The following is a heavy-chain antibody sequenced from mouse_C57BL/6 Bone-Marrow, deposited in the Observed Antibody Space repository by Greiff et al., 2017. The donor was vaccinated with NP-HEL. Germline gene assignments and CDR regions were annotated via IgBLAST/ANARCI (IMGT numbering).Heavy chain of an antibody. V-gene: IGHV1-80*01. CDR2: IYPGDGDT. Sequence: QVQLQQSGAELVKPGASVKISCKASGYAFSSYWMNWVKQRPGKGLEWIGQIYPGDGDTNYNGKFKGKATLTADKSSSTDYMQLSSLTSEDSAVYCCAREGVYNNYDGRRYYAVDYWGQGTSVTVSS. CDR1: GYAFSSYW. D-gene: IGHD2-4*01. CDR3: AREGVYNNYDGRRYYAVDY. J-gene: IGHJ4*01.